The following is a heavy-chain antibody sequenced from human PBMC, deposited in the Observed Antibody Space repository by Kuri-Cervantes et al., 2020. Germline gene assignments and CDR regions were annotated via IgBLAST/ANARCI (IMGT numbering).Heavy chain of an antibody. D-gene: IGHD2-2*02. J-gene: IGHJ5*02. V-gene: IGHV4-39*01. Sequence: GSLRLSCTVSGGSISSSSYYWGWIRQPPGKGLEWIGSIYYSGSTYYNPSLKSRVTISVDTSKNQFSLKLSSVTAADTAVYYCARRPHACSSTSCYTGAWFDPWGQGNRV. CDR2: IYYSGST. CDR1: GGSISSSSYY. CDR3: ARRPHACSSTSCYTGAWFDP.